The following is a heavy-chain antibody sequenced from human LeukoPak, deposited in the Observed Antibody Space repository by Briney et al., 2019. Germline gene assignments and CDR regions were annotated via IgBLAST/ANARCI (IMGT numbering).Heavy chain of an antibody. CDR3: AKDLRSSYGLTGYYPFDY. Sequence: GGSLRLSCAASGFTFSSYAMSWVRQAPGKGLEWVSAISRSGGSTFYADSVKGRFTISRDNSKNTLYLQMNSLRAEDTAVYYCAKDLRSSYGLTGYYPFDYWGQGTLVTVSS. V-gene: IGHV3-23*01. D-gene: IGHD3-9*01. J-gene: IGHJ4*02. CDR1: GFTFSSYA. CDR2: ISRSGGST.